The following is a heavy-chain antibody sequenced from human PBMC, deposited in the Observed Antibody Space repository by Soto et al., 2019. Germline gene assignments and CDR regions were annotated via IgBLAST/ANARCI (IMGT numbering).Heavy chain of an antibody. CDR3: ARDTTY. V-gene: IGHV3-74*01. CDR1: GFTFSSYW. CDR2: INSDGSST. D-gene: IGHD1-1*01. J-gene: IGHJ4*02. Sequence: GGSLRLSCAASGFTFSSYWMHWVRQAPGKGPVWVSRINSDGSSTTYADSVKGRFSISRDNAKNTLYLQMNSLRAEDTAVYYCARDTTYWGQGTLVTVSS.